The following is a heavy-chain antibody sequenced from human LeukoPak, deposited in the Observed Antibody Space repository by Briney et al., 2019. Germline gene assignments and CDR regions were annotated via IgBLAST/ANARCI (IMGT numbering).Heavy chain of an antibody. CDR2: ISGSGGST. D-gene: IGHD4-17*01. CDR3: TSRVNDYGDYTIDY. CDR1: GFTFSSYG. Sequence: GGSLRLSWAASGFTFSSYGMSWVRPAPGKGREWVSAISGSGGSTYYADSVKGRFSISRDDSQNTAYLQMNSLKTEETAVYYCTSRVNDYGDYTIDYWGQGTLVTVCS. V-gene: IGHV3-23*01. J-gene: IGHJ4*02.